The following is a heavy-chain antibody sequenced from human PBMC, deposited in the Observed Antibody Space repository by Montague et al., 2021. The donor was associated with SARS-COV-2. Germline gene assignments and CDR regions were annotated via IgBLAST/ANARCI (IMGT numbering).Heavy chain of an antibody. CDR1: RDSVSSGSYY. Sequence: SETLSLTCTVSRDSVSSGSYYWSWIRQPPGKGLEWIAYIHNTGNTKYNPSLSGRVTISIDTSKNQFSLKMSSVTAADTAVYYCARAGQPLIHEGFGWFDPWGQGTLVTVSS. V-gene: IGHV4-61*01. CDR2: IHNTGNT. J-gene: IGHJ5*02. CDR3: ARAGQPLIHEGFGWFDP. D-gene: IGHD6-13*01.